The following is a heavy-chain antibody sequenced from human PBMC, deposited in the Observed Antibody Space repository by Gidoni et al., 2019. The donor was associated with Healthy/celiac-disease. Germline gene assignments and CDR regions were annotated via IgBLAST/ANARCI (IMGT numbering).Heavy chain of an antibody. D-gene: IGHD6-6*01. CDR3: ARWASIAALDFDY. V-gene: IGHV3-48*04. CDR2: ISSSSSTI. J-gene: IGHJ4*02. CDR1: GFTFSSYS. Sequence: EVQLVESGGGLVQPGGSLRLSCAASGFTFSSYSMNWVRQAPGKGLEWVSYISSSSSTIYYADSVKGRFTISRDNAKNSLYLQMNSLRAEDTAVYYCARWASIAALDFDYWGQGTLVTVSS.